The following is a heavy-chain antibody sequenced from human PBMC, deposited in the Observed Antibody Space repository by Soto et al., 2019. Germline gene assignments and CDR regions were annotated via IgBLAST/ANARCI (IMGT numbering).Heavy chain of an antibody. CDR1: GYTFNMFG. CDR3: ERTRRLYLNDDYGVYGASMEDS. CDR2: ISVYTGNT. J-gene: IGHJ4*02. Sequence: QVQLVQSGAEVKKPGASVKVSCEASGYTFNMFGITWVRQAPGQGLEWLGWISVYTGNTDYAPKLQDRVTRPTETSTKTAYMEVRSLRSDDTAVYYCERTRRLYLNDDYGVYGASMEDSWGQGTLVTVSS. D-gene: IGHD4-17*01. V-gene: IGHV1-18*01.